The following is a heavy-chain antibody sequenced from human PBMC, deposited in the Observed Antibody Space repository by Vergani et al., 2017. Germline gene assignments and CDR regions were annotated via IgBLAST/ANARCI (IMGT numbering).Heavy chain of an antibody. CDR3: ARLAAAYYYYYMDV. CDR1: GFTFSSYS. V-gene: IGHV3-48*01. CDR2: ISSSSSTI. J-gene: IGHJ6*03. D-gene: IGHD6-13*01. Sequence: EVQLVESGGGLVQPGGSLRLSCAASGFTFSSYSMNWVRQAPGKGLEWVSYISSSSSTIYYADSVKGRFTISRDNAKNSLYLQMNSLRAEDTAVYYCARLAAAYYYYYMDVWGKGTTVTVSS.